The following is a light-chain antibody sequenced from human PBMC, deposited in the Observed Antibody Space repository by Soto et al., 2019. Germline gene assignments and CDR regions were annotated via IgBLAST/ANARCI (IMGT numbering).Light chain of an antibody. CDR1: QSISSY. CDR2: AAS. CDR3: QQSYRTPYP. Sequence: DIQMTQSPSSLSASVGDRVTITCRADQSISSYLNWYQRKPGKAPKLLIYAASTLQRGVSSRFSGSGSGTDFTLTIRSLQLDDFATYYCQQSYRTPYPFGQGTKVDIK. V-gene: IGKV1-39*01. J-gene: IGKJ2*01.